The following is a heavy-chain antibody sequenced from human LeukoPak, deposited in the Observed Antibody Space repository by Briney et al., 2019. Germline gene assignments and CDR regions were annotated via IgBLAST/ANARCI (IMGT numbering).Heavy chain of an antibody. CDR1: GGSISSSSYY. J-gene: IGHJ3*02. D-gene: IGHD6-13*01. Sequence: SETLSLTCTVSGGSISSSSYYWGWIRQPPGKGLEWIGSIYYSGSTYYNPSLKSRVTISVDTSKNQFSLKLSSVTAADTAVYYCARRLVSSWYEDDAFDIWGQGTMVTVSS. CDR3: ARRLVSSWYEDDAFDI. CDR2: IYYSGST. V-gene: IGHV4-39*01.